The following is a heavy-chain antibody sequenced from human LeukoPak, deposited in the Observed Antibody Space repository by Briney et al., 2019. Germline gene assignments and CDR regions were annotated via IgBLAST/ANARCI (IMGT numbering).Heavy chain of an antibody. CDR3: ASVSREW. CDR1: GFTFSRYW. D-gene: IGHD4-17*01. Sequence: PGGSLRLSCAASGFTFSRYWMSWVRQAPGKGLEWLANIKEDGSEKYYVDSVKGRFTISRDNAKNSLYLQMNSLRAEDTSVYYCASVSREWWGQGTLVTVSS. J-gene: IGHJ4*02. V-gene: IGHV3-7*01. CDR2: IKEDGSEK.